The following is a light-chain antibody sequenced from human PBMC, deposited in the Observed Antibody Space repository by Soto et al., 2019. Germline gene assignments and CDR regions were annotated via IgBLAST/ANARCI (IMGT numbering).Light chain of an antibody. CDR3: QQYRSRPYT. J-gene: IGKJ2*01. CDR1: QSISPW. CDR2: RAS. Sequence: DIQMTQSPSTLSAYVGERVTITCRASQSISPWLAWYQKKPGKAPNLLIYRASNLQTGVPSRFSGSGSGTEFTLTTNSLQPDDFATYYCQQYRSRPYTFGQGTKLEIE. V-gene: IGKV1-5*03.